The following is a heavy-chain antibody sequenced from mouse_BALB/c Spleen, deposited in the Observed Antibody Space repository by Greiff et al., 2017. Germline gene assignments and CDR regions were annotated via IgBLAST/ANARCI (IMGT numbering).Heavy chain of an antibody. CDR2: ISYDGSN. D-gene: IGHD1-2*01. J-gene: IGHJ3*01. V-gene: IGHV3-6*02. CDR1: GYSITSGYY. Sequence: EVKLEESGPGLVKPSQSLSLTCSVTGYSITSGYYWNWIRQFPGNKLEWMGYISYDGSNNYNPSLKNRISITRDTSKNQFFLKLNSVTTEDTATYYCARRHHYYGYTWFAYWGQGTLVTVSA. CDR3: ARRHHYYGYTWFAY.